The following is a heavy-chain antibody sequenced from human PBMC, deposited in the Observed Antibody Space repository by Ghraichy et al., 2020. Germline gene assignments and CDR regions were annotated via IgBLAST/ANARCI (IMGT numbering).Heavy chain of an antibody. D-gene: IGHD2-21*01. CDR1: GGSFSGFY. CDR3: ARGSTASGSPIPYYYYYMDV. Sequence: SQTLSLTCGVYGGSFSGFYWSWIRQPPGKGLEWIGEIHHSGSTNYNPSLKSRVTISVDTSKNQFSLNLSSVTAADTAVYYCARGSTASGSPIPYYYYYMDVWGKGTTVTVSS. J-gene: IGHJ6*03. V-gene: IGHV4-34*01. CDR2: IHHSGST.